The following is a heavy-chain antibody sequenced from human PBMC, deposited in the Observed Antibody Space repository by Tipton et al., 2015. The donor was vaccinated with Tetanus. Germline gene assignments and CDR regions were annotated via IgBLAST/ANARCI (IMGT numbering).Heavy chain of an antibody. J-gene: IGHJ4*02. CDR3: ATDRRGPGEVRGLDN. Sequence: TLSLTCNVSSVSVTTYHWSWIRQPPGKGLEWIGYITDTGRTNYSPSLRNRLTISIDTSKTHFSLRLDSVTAADTAVYYCATDRRGPGEVRGLDNWGQGTLVTVSS. CDR2: ITDTGRT. CDR1: SVSVTTYH. D-gene: IGHD3-10*01. V-gene: IGHV4-59*02.